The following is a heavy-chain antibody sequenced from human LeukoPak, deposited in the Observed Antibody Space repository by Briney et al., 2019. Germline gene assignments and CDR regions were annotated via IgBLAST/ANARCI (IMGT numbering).Heavy chain of an antibody. CDR3: ARQDYGDYFLGWFDP. V-gene: IGHV1-69*06. CDR1: GYTFTGYY. Sequence: SVKVSCKASGYTFTGYYMHWVRQAPGQGLEWMGGIIPIFGTANYTQKFQGRVTITADKSTSTAYMELSSLRSEDTAVYYCARQDYGDYFLGWFDPWGQGTLVTVSS. J-gene: IGHJ5*02. D-gene: IGHD4-17*01. CDR2: IIPIFGTA.